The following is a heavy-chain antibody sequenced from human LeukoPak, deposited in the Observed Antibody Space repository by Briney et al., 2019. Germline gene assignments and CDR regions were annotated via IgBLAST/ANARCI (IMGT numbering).Heavy chain of an antibody. CDR3: ARDIGEAGVESLDY. CDR2: ISYDGSNK. D-gene: IGHD6-19*01. Sequence: GGSLRLSCAASGFTFDDYAMHWVRQAPGKGLEWVAVISYDGSNKYYADSVKGRFTISRDNSKNTLYLQMNSLRAEDTAVYYCARDIGEAGVESLDYWGQGTLVTVSS. CDR1: GFTFDDYA. J-gene: IGHJ4*02. V-gene: IGHV3-30-3*01.